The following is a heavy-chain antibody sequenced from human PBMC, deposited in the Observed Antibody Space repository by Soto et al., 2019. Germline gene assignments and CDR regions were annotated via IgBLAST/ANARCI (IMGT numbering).Heavy chain of an antibody. CDR1: GYTFTGYY. CDR2: INPNSGGT. J-gene: IGHJ6*02. CDR3: ARHGVGATTPYYYYGMDV. V-gene: IGHV1-2*04. D-gene: IGHD1-26*01. Sequence: ASVKVSCKASGYTFTGYYMHWVRQAPGQGLEWMGWINPNSGGTNYAQKFQGWVTMTRDTSISTAYMELSRLRSDDTAVYYCARHGVGATTPYYYYGMDVWGQGTTVTV.